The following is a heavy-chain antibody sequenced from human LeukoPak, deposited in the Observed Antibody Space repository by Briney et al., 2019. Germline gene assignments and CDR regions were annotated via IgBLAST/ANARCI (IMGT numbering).Heavy chain of an antibody. V-gene: IGHV3-30*18. CDR2: ISYDGSNK. Sequence: GGSLRLSCAASGFTFSSYGMHWVRQAPGKGLEWVAVISYDGSNKYYADSVKGRFTISRDNSKNTLYLQMNSLRAEDTAVYYRAKNGLAVADPYYFDYWGQGTLVTVSS. CDR3: AKNGLAVADPYYFDY. J-gene: IGHJ4*02. D-gene: IGHD6-19*01. CDR1: GFTFSSYG.